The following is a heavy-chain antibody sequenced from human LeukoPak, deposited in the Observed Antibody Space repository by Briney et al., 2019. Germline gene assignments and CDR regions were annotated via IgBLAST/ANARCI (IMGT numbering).Heavy chain of an antibody. CDR3: ARVRSGYSHENYFDY. CDR1: GFTFSNYE. Sequence: GGSLRLSCAASGFTFSNYEMNWVRQAPGKGLEWVSYISGSGSTIYYADSVKGRFTISRDNAKDSLYLQMNSLRAEGTAVYYCARVRSGYSHENYFDYWGQGTLVTVSS. J-gene: IGHJ4*02. V-gene: IGHV3-48*03. CDR2: ISGSGSTI. D-gene: IGHD5-18*01.